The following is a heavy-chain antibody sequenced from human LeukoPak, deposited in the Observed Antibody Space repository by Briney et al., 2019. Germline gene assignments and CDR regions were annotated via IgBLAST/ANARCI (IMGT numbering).Heavy chain of an antibody. V-gene: IGHV4-61*02. CDR2: IYTSGST. Sequence: SETLSLTCTVSGGSISSGSYYWSWIRQPAGKGLEWIGRIYTSGSTNYNPSLKSRVTISVDTSKNQFSLKLSSVTAADTAVYYCARLAGIAAADDLDYWGQGTLVTVSS. D-gene: IGHD6-13*01. CDR1: GGSISSGSYY. J-gene: IGHJ4*02. CDR3: ARLAGIAAADDLDY.